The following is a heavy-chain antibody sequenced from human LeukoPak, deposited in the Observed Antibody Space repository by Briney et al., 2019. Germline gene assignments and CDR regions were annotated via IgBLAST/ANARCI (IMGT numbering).Heavy chain of an antibody. CDR2: ISGSGGST. CDR1: GFTFSSYA. D-gene: IGHD5-18*01. CDR3: AKDLRSFTAMVIPYSLGLDY. Sequence: GGSLRLSCAASGFTFSSYAMSWVRQAPGKGLEWVSAISGSGGSTYYAGSVKGRFTISRDNSKNTLYLQMNSLRAEDTAVYYCAKDLRSFTAMVIPYSLGLDYWGQGTLVTVSS. J-gene: IGHJ4*02. V-gene: IGHV3-23*01.